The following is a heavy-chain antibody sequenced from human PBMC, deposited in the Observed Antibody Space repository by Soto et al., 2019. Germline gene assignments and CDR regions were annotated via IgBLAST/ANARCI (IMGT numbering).Heavy chain of an antibody. CDR2: ISAYNGNT. D-gene: IGHD3-10*01. V-gene: IGHV1-18*01. J-gene: IGHJ1*01. CDR3: ARDLGWFGEG. CDR1: VYTFTSYG. Sequence: QVQLVPSGAEVKKPGASVKVSCKASVYTFTSYGISWVRQAPGQGLEWMGWISAYNGNTNYAQKLQGRVTMTTDTSTRKAHMELRSLRSDDTAEYYCARDLGWFGEGWGQGTLVTVSS.